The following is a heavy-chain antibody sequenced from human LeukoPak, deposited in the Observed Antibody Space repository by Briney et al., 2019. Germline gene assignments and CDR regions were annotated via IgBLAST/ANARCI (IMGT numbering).Heavy chain of an antibody. CDR3: AREGVGVYFDY. V-gene: IGHV4-34*01. D-gene: IGHD3-10*01. CDR2: INHSGST. Sequence: SETLSLTCAVYGGSFSGYYWSWIRQPPGKGLEWIGEINHSGSTNYNPSLKSRVTISVDTSKNQFSLRLSSVTAADTAVYYCAREGVGVYFDYWGQGTLVTVSS. J-gene: IGHJ4*02. CDR1: GGSFSGYY.